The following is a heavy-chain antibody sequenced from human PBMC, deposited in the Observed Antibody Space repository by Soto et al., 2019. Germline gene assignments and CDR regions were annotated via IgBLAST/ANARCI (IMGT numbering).Heavy chain of an antibody. J-gene: IGHJ4*02. CDR1: GFTFSSYA. Sequence: PGGSLRLSCAASGFTFSSYAMHWVRQAPGKGLEWVAVISYDGSNKYYADSVKGRFTISRDNSKNTLYLQMNSLRAVDTATYYCARMVPASFGGVTQYYFDYWGQGTQVTVSS. D-gene: IGHD3-16*01. V-gene: IGHV3-30-3*01. CDR2: ISYDGSNK. CDR3: ARMVPASFGGVTQYYFDY.